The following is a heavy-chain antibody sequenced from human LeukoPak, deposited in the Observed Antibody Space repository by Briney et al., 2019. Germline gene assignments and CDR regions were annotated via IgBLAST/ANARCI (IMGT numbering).Heavy chain of an antibody. CDR2: IIPIIRQT. Sequence: ASVKVSCKTSEDIFSSYTISWVRQAPGQGPQWMGRIIPIIRQTKYPQKFQGRVTITADKSTSTVYMDLSGLTSDDTALYFCARGLNSGMTDYWGQGTLVTVSS. CDR1: EDIFSSYT. D-gene: IGHD1-26*01. CDR3: ARGLNSGMTDY. J-gene: IGHJ4*02. V-gene: IGHV1-69*08.